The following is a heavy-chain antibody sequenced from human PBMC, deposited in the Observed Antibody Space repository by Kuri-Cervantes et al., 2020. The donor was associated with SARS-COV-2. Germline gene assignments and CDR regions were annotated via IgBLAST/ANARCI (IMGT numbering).Heavy chain of an antibody. D-gene: IGHD6-6*01. Sequence: GESLKISCAASGFTFGNYAMHWVRQAPGKGLEWVANISYDGSNLYKDSVKGRFTISRDNSRNTVNLQMNSLRREDTAVYYCAREGPHSTSSEIDYWGQGTLVTVSS. CDR1: GFTFGNYA. V-gene: IGHV3-30*04. CDR2: ISYDGSNL. J-gene: IGHJ4*02. CDR3: AREGPHSTSSEIDY.